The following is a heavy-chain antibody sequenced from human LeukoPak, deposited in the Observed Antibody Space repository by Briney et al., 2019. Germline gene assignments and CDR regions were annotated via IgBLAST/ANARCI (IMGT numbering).Heavy chain of an antibody. V-gene: IGHV3-48*01. J-gene: IGHJ4*02. CDR2: ISSSSPI. D-gene: IGHD3-16*01. CDR3: ARGTPEGGIQYMIN. CDR1: GFAFSDYS. Sequence: GGSLRLSCEASGFAFSDYSMNWVRQAPGKGLEWVSYISSSSPILYADSARGRFTISRHNAKTSLYLQMNSLRIEDTAVYYCARGTPEGGIQYMINWGQGSLVTVSS.